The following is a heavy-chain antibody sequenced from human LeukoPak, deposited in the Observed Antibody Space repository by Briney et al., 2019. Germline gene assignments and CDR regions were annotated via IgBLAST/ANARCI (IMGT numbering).Heavy chain of an antibody. D-gene: IGHD1-26*01. CDR1: GFTFSSYA. V-gene: IGHV3-30*04. Sequence: PGGSLRLSCAASGFTFSSYAMHWVRQAPGKGLEWVAVISYDGSNKYYADSVKGRFTISRDNSKNTLYLQMNSLRAEDTALYYCARKYSGTNPFDYWGQGTLVTVSS. J-gene: IGHJ4*02. CDR2: ISYDGSNK. CDR3: ARKYSGTNPFDY.